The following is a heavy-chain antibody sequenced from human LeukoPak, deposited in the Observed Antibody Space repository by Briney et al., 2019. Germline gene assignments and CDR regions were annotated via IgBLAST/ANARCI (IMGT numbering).Heavy chain of an antibody. J-gene: IGHJ6*02. CDR1: GYTFTSYG. Sequence: EASVKVSCKASGYTFTSYGISWVRQAPGQGLEWMGWISAYNGNTNYAQKLQGRVTMTTDTSTSTAYMELRSLRSDDTAVYYCARAYYSTPPPYYYYGMDVWGQGTTVTVSS. CDR3: ARAYYSTPPPYYYYGMDV. D-gene: IGHD4-11*01. V-gene: IGHV1-18*01. CDR2: ISAYNGNT.